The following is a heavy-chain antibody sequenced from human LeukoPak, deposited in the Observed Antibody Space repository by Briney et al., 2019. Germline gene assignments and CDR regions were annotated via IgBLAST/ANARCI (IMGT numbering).Heavy chain of an antibody. Sequence: GGSLRLSCAASGFTFSSYAMHWVRQAPGKGLEWVAVISYDGSNKYYADSVKGRFTISRDNSKNTLYLQMNSLRAEDTAVYYCAKVIVVVVAGDYFDYWGQGTLVTVSS. D-gene: IGHD2-15*01. CDR2: ISYDGSNK. CDR3: AKVIVVVVAGDYFDY. V-gene: IGHV3-30-3*01. CDR1: GFTFSSYA. J-gene: IGHJ4*02.